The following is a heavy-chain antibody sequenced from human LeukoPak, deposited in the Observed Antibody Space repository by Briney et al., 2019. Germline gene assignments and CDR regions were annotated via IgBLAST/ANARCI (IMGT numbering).Heavy chain of an antibody. J-gene: IGHJ4*02. CDR3: ARHEYSSSSPLFDY. V-gene: IGHV4-59*08. D-gene: IGHD6-6*01. CDR1: GGSIRSYY. Sequence: SETLSLTCTVSGGSIRSYYWSWIWQPPGKGLEWIGYIYYSGSTNYNPSLKSRVTISVDTSKNQFSLKLSSVTAADTAVYYCARHEYSSSSPLFDYWGQGTLVTVSS. CDR2: IYYSGST.